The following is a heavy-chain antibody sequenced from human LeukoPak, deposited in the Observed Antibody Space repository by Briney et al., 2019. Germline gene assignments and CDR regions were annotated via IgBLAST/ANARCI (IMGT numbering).Heavy chain of an antibody. CDR3: AREVYGDNYFDY. D-gene: IGHD4-17*01. J-gene: IGHJ4*02. V-gene: IGHV3-7*05. CDR1: GFTLSNYA. CDR2: IKQDGSQR. Sequence: PGGSLRLSCAASGFTLSNYAMSWVRQAPGKGPEWVANIKQDGSQRYYVDSVKGRFTISRDNARNSLDLQMSSLRAEDTAVYYCAREVYGDNYFDYWGQGTLVTVSS.